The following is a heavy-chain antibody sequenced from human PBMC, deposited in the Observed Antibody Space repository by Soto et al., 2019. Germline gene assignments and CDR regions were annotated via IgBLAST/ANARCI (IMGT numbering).Heavy chain of an antibody. V-gene: IGHV3-30*18. CDR1: GFAFSRDG. Sequence: QVQLVESGGGVVQPGKSLRLSCAAAGFAFSRDGMHWVRQAPGKGLEWVAVISFDGSDKYYADSVKGRFTISRDNSTNTLDLQMNSLRLEDTAIIYCAKPTGAVIPFETWGQATLVTVSS. CDR3: AKPTGAVIPFET. J-gene: IGHJ5*02. D-gene: IGHD2-21*01. CDR2: ISFDGSDK.